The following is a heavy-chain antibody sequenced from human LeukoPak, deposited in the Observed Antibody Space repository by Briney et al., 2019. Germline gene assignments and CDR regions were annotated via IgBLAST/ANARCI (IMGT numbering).Heavy chain of an antibody. CDR1: GFTVSSNY. D-gene: IGHD4-17*01. Sequence: PGGSLRLSCAASGFTVSSNYMSWVRQAPGKGLEWVSVIYSGGSTYYADSVKDRFTISRDNSKNTLYLQMNSLRAEDTAVYYCARGGPHYDLDYWGQGTLVTVSS. CDR3: ARGGPHYDLDY. J-gene: IGHJ4*02. CDR2: IYSGGST. V-gene: IGHV3-66*01.